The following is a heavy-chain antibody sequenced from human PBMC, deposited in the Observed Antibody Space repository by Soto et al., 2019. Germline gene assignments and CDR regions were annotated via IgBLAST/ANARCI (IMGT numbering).Heavy chain of an antibody. V-gene: IGHV3-15*01. D-gene: IGHD2-15*01. CDR1: GFTFSNAW. CDR3: ATGTGRTDFDY. J-gene: IGHJ4*02. Sequence: PGGSLRLSCAASGFTFSNAWMSWVRQAPGKGLEWVGRVISKTDGGTTDYAAPVKGRFTISRDDSKNTLYLQMNSLKTEDTAVYYCATGTGRTDFDYWGQGTLVTVSS. CDR2: VISKTDGGTT.